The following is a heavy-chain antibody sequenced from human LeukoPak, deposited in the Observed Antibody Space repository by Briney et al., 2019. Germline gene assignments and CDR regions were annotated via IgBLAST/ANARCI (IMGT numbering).Heavy chain of an antibody. CDR3: ATAVASSSGWYADY. V-gene: IGHV3-33*08. J-gene: IGHJ4*02. D-gene: IGHD6-19*01. Sequence: PGGSLRLSCAASGFTFSDYYMSWIRQAPGKGLEWVAVIWYDGSNKYYADSVKGRFTVSRDNSKNTLYLQMNSLRAEDTAVYYCATAVASSSGWYADYWGQGTLVTVSS. CDR1: GFTFSDYY. CDR2: IWYDGSNK.